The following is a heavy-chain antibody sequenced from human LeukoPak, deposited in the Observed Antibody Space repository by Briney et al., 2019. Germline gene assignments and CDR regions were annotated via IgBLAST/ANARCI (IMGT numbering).Heavy chain of an antibody. CDR1: GASISSYY. Sequence: SETLSLTCTVSGASISSYYWSWIRQPPGKGLEWIGEINHSGSTNYNPSLKSRVTISVDTSKNQFSLKLSSVTAADTAVYYCAREILVIAVLNAFDIWGQGTMVTVSS. V-gene: IGHV4-34*01. J-gene: IGHJ3*02. CDR3: AREILVIAVLNAFDI. CDR2: INHSGST. D-gene: IGHD2-15*01.